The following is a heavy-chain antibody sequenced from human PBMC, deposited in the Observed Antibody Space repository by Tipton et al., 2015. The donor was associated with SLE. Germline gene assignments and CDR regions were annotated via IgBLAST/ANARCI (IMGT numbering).Heavy chain of an antibody. V-gene: IGHV3-9*01. CDR1: GFTFDDYA. Sequence: SLRLSCAASGFTFDDYAMHWVRQAPGKGLEWVSGISWNSGSIGYADSVKGRFTISRDSAKNSLYLQMNSLRAEDTALYYCAKDIQQQQVTDWYFDLWGRGTLVTVSS. CDR3: AKDIQQQQVTDWYFDL. J-gene: IGHJ2*01. D-gene: IGHD6-13*01. CDR2: ISWNSGSI.